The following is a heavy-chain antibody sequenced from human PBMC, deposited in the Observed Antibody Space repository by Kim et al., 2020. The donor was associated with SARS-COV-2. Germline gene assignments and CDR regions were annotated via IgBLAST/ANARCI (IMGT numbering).Heavy chain of an antibody. CDR3: ARAPTDASSGYYFDAF. D-gene: IGHD3-22*01. J-gene: IGHJ3*01. Sequence: SETLSLTCTVSGGSVSSGSYYWSWIRQPPGKGLEWIGYIYYSGSTNYNPSLKSRVTISVDTSKNQFSLKLSSVTAADTAVDYCARAPTDASSGYYFDAF. CDR2: IYYSGST. V-gene: IGHV4-61*01. CDR1: GGSVSSGSYY.